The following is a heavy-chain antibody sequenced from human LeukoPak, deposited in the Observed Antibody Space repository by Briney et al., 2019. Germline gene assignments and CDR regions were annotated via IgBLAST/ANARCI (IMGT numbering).Heavy chain of an antibody. CDR1: GGTFSSYA. CDR2: IIPIFGTA. Sequence: SVKVSCKASGGTFSSYAISWVRQAPGQGLEWMGGIIPIFGTANYAQKFQGRVTITADESTSTAYMELSSLRSEDTAVYYCARDFPSYYDSSGYYTWGQGTLVSVSS. CDR3: ARDFPSYYDSSGYYT. D-gene: IGHD3-22*01. J-gene: IGHJ5*02. V-gene: IGHV1-69*01.